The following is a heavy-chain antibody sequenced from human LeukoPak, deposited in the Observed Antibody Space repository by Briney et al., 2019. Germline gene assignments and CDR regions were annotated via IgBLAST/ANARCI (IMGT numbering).Heavy chain of an antibody. CDR3: ARRGEMAAIDY. D-gene: IGHD5-24*01. CDR2: VYPGDSDT. Sequence: PGESLKISCKGSGYSFTNYWIGWARQMPGKGLEWMGIVYPGDSDTRYSPSFQGQVTISADKSITTAYLQWDSLKASDSAKYYCARRGEMAAIDYWGQGTPVTVSS. J-gene: IGHJ4*02. CDR1: GYSFTNYW. V-gene: IGHV5-51*01.